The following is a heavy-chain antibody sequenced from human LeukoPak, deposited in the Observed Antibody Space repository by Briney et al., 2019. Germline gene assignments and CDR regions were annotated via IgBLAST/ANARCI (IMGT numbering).Heavy chain of an antibody. CDR2: ISYDGSNK. D-gene: IGHD4-23*01. CDR3: AKELSKTGGNT. CDR1: GFTFSSYG. J-gene: IGHJ5*02. Sequence: GGALRLSCAASGFTFSSYGMHWVRQAPGKGLEWVAVISYDGSNKYYADSVKGRFTIFRDNSKNTLYLQMNSLRAEDTAVYYCAKELSKTGGNTWGQGTLVTVSS. V-gene: IGHV3-30*18.